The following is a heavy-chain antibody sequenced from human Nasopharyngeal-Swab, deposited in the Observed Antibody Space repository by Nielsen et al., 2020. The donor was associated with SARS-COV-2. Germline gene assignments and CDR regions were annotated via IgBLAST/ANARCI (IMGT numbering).Heavy chain of an antibody. D-gene: IGHD4-17*01. CDR3: AKPLYGDSPFDY. V-gene: IGHV3-23*01. Sequence: WVPPPPGKGLEWVSAISGSGGSTYYADSVKGRFTISRDNSKNTLYLQMNSLRAEDTAVYYCAKPLYGDSPFDYWGQGTLVTVSS. CDR2: ISGSGGST. J-gene: IGHJ4*02.